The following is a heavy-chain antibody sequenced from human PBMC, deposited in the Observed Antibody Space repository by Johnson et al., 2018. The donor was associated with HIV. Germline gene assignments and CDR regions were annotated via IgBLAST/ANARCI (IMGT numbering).Heavy chain of an antibody. CDR3: AKFAVAGFDI. V-gene: IGHV3-30-3*02. D-gene: IGHD6-19*01. CDR2: ISYDGSNK. Sequence: QVQLVESGGGVVQPGRSLRLSCAASGFTFSSYAMAWVRQAPGKGLEWVALISYDGSNKYYADSVKGRFTISRDNSKNTLYLQMNSLRAEDTAVYYCAKFAVAGFDIWGQGTMVTVSS. CDR1: GFTFSSYA. J-gene: IGHJ3*02.